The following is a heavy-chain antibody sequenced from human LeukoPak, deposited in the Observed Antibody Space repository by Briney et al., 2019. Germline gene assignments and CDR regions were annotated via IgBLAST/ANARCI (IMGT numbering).Heavy chain of an antibody. CDR2: INHSGST. CDR3: ATSSGWYPLGY. V-gene: IGHV4-34*01. D-gene: IGHD6-19*01. J-gene: IGHJ4*02. CDR1: GGSFSGYY. Sequence: SETLSLTCAVYGGSFSGYYWSWIRQPPGKGLEWIGEINHSGSTNYNPSLKSRVTISVDTSKNQFSLKLSSVTAADTAVYYCATSSGWYPLGYRGQGTLVTVSS.